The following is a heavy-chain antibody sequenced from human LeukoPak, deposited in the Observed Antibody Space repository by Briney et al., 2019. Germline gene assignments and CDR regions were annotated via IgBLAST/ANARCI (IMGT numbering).Heavy chain of an antibody. V-gene: IGHV4-4*07. D-gene: IGHD3-22*01. Sequence: SETLSLTCTVSGCSISSYYWSWIRQPAGKGLEWIGRIYTSGSTNYNPSLKSRVTMSVDTSKNQFSLKLSSVTAADTAVYYCAKEITVIVVALYPWGQGTLVTVSS. CDR3: AKEITVIVVALYP. J-gene: IGHJ5*02. CDR2: IYTSGST. CDR1: GCSISSYY.